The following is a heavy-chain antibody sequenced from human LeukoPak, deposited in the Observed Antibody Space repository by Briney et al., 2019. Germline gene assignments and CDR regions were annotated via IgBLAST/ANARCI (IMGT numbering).Heavy chain of an antibody. Sequence: GGSLRLSWAASGFTFSSYGMHWVRQAPGKGLEWVAVIWYDGSNKYYADSVKGRFTISRDNSKNTLYLQMNRLRAEDTAVYYCAREGYDFWSGYYTHWFDPWGQGTLVTVSS. CDR1: GFTFSSYG. CDR2: IWYDGSNK. J-gene: IGHJ5*02. D-gene: IGHD3-3*01. CDR3: AREGYDFWSGYYTHWFDP. V-gene: IGHV3-33*01.